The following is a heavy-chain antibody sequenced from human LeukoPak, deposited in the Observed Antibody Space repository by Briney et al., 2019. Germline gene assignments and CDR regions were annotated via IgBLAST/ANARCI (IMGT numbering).Heavy chain of an antibody. CDR3: ARDDYHGVTSFDP. J-gene: IGHJ5*02. D-gene: IGHD1-26*01. CDR2: ISYTGST. Sequence: PSETLSLTCTVSGGSISTYFWSWIRQPPGKGLEWIGYISYTGSTNYNPSLKSRVTISVDTSKNQFSLQLTSVTAADTAVYYCARDDYHGVTSFDPWGQGTLVTVSS. CDR1: GGSISTYF. V-gene: IGHV4-59*01.